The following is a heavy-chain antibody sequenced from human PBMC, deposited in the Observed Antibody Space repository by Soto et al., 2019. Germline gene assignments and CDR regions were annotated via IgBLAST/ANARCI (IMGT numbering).Heavy chain of an antibody. J-gene: IGHJ6*02. Sequence: XVSLRLSCAASGFTFSSYGMHWVRQAPGKGLEWVAVISYDGSNRYYADSVKGRFTISRDNSKNTLYLQMNSLRAEDTAVYYCAKEIYDSSGYYHYYYYYGMDVWGQGTTVTVSS. CDR3: AKEIYDSSGYYHYYYYYGMDV. V-gene: IGHV3-30*18. CDR2: ISYDGSNR. CDR1: GFTFSSYG. D-gene: IGHD3-22*01.